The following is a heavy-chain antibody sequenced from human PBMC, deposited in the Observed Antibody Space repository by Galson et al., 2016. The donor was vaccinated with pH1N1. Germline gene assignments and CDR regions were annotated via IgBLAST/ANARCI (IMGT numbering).Heavy chain of an antibody. V-gene: IGHV1-69*06. CDR2: INPIFGTP. CDR1: GGTLSSNG. D-gene: IGHD3-10*01. J-gene: IGHJ6*03. Sequence: SVKVSCKASGGTLSSNGISWVRQAPGQGLEWVGGINPIFGTPNYAQKFQGRVTISADKSTSTAYMELSSLILDDTAVSYCARPGAGREVLRHYYYYMDVWGKGTTVTVSS. CDR3: ARPGAGREVLRHYYYYMDV.